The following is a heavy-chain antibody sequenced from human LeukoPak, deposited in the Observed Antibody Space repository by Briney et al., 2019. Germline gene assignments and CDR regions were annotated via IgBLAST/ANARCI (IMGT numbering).Heavy chain of an antibody. V-gene: IGHV4-31*03. Sequence: SETLSLTCTVSGGSISSENYYWSWVRQHPGKGLEWIGCIYYSGSTYYNPSLKSRVTISAGTSKNQFSLRLSSVTAADTAVYYCAGARDYYDSSGYPDYWGQGTLVTVSS. CDR1: GGSISSENYY. J-gene: IGHJ4*02. CDR3: AGARDYYDSSGYPDY. CDR2: IYYSGST. D-gene: IGHD3-22*01.